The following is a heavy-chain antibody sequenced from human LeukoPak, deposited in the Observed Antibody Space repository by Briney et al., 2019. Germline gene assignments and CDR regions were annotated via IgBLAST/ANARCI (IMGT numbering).Heavy chain of an antibody. J-gene: IGHJ4*02. V-gene: IGHV3-53*01. CDR3: ARDGSDVAGNRDY. D-gene: IGHD3-10*01. CDR2: IYSGGST. Sequence: GGSLRLSCAASGFTFSNAWMSWVRQAPGKGLEWVSVIYSGGSTYYADSVKGRFTISRDNSKNTLYLQMNSLRAEDTAVYYCARDGSDVAGNRDYWGQGTLVTVSS. CDR1: GFTFSNAW.